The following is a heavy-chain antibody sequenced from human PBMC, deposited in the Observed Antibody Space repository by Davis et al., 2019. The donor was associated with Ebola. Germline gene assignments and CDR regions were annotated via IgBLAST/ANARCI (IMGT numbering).Heavy chain of an antibody. V-gene: IGHV3-7*01. J-gene: IGHJ4*02. CDR3: ARDSWTYYDFWSGSTFRY. D-gene: IGHD3-3*01. CDR1: GFTFSSYW. CDR2: IKQDGSEK. Sequence: GESLKISCAASGFTFSSYWMSWVRQAPGKGPEWVANIKQDGSEKYYVDSVKGRFTIPRDNAKNSLYLQMNSLRAEDTAVYYCARDSWTYYDFWSGSTFRYWGQGTLVTVSS.